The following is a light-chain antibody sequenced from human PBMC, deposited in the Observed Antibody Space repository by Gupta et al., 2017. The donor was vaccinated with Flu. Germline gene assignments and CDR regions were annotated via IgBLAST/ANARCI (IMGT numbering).Light chain of an antibody. CDR2: GAS. J-gene: IGKJ2*03. CDR1: QSVSSSY. CDR3: QQYGSVYS. Sequence: ELVLTQSPGTLSLSPGERATLSCRASQSVSSSYLAWYQQKPGQAPRLLIYGASSRATGIPDRFSGSGSGTDFTLTISRLEPEDFAVYYCQQYGSVYSFGQGTKLEIK. V-gene: IGKV3-20*01.